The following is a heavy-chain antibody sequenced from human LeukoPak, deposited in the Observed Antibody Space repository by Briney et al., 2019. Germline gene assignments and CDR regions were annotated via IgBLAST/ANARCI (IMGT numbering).Heavy chain of an antibody. V-gene: IGHV3-21*01. CDR1: GFTFSSYS. J-gene: IGHJ4*02. CDR2: TSSSSSYI. Sequence: GGSLRLSCAASGFTFSSYSMNWVRQAPGKGLEWVSSTSSSSSYIYYADSVKGRFTISRDNAKNSLYLQMNSLRAEDTAVYYCARFPSDYDSSGYYYVDFDYWGQGTLVTVSS. D-gene: IGHD3-22*01. CDR3: ARFPSDYDSSGYYYVDFDY.